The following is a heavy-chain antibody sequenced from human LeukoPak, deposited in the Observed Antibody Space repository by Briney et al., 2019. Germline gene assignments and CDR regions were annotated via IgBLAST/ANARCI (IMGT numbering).Heavy chain of an antibody. CDR1: GFTFSNFW. CDR2: IKQDGSEK. J-gene: IGHJ4*02. CDR3: ASEDNTGSSAY. D-gene: IGHD3-22*01. V-gene: IGHV3-7*01. Sequence: GGSRRLSCAASGFTFSNFWMSWVRQAQGKGPEWVANIKQDGSEKYYVDSVKGRFTISRDNAKNSLYLQMSSLRGDDTALYYCASEDNTGSSAYWGQGTLVTVSS.